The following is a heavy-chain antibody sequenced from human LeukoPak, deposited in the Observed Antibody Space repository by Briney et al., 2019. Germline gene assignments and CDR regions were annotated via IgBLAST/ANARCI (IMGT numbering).Heavy chain of an antibody. CDR1: GGSISGGGYS. D-gene: IGHD3-10*01. CDR2: INHSGST. Sequence: SETLSLTCAVSGGSISGGGYSWSWIRQPPGKGLEWIGEINHSGSTNYNPSLKSRVTMSVDMSMNQFSLRLNSVTAADTAVYYCARAYGSGSYHSNWFESWGQGTLVIVSS. J-gene: IGHJ5*01. CDR3: ARAYGSGSYHSNWFES. V-gene: IGHV4-30-2*01.